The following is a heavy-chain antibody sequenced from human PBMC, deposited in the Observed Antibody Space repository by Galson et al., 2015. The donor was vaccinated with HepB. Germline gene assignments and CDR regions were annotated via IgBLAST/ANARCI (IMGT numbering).Heavy chain of an antibody. D-gene: IGHD2-2*01. CDR2: IIPILGIA. Sequence: SVKVSCKASGGTFSSYAISWVRQAPGQGLEWMGGIIPILGIANYAQKFQGRVAITADKSTSTAYMELSSLRSEDTAVYYCAREAPGTLYFDYWGQGTLVTVSS. CDR3: AREAPGTLYFDY. CDR1: GGTFSSYA. J-gene: IGHJ4*02. V-gene: IGHV1-69*10.